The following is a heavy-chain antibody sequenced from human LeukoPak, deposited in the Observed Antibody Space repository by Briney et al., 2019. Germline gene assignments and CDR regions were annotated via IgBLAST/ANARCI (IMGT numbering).Heavy chain of an antibody. Sequence: PGGSLRLSCAASGFTFSSYNMNWVHQAPGKGLEWVSVIYSGGGTYYADSVKGRFTISRDNSKNTLYLQMNSLRAEDTAVYYCARDRPRAVWGQGTTVTVSS. CDR1: GFTFSSYN. CDR2: IYSGGGT. V-gene: IGHV3-53*01. J-gene: IGHJ6*02. CDR3: ARDRPRAV.